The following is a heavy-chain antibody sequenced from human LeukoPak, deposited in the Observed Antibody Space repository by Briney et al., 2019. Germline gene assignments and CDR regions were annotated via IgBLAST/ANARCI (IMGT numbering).Heavy chain of an antibody. V-gene: IGHV4-61*02. J-gene: IGHJ4*02. CDR2: IYTSGST. Sequence: SQTLSLTCTVSGGSISSGSYYWSWIRQPAGKGLEWIGRIYTSGSTNYNPSLKSRVTISVDTSKNQFSLKLSSVTAADTAVYYSASQHTYYYGSGSYKNYFDYWGQGTLVTVSS. CDR1: GGSISSGSYY. D-gene: IGHD3-10*01. CDR3: ASQHTYYYGSGSYKNYFDY.